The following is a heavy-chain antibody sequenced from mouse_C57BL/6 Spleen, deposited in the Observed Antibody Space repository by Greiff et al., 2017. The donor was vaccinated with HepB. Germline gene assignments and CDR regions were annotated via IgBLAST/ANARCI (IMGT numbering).Heavy chain of an antibody. CDR1: GFTFSSYG. CDR3: ARPEYYGSSDYAMDY. Sequence: EVQLQESGGDLVKPGGSLKLSCAASGFTFSSYGMSWVRQTPDKRLEWVATISSGGSYTYYPDSVKGRFTISRDNAKNTLYLQMSSLKSEDTAMYYCARPEYYGSSDYAMDYWGQGTAVTVSS. J-gene: IGHJ4*01. D-gene: IGHD1-1*01. V-gene: IGHV5-6*01. CDR2: ISSGGSYT.